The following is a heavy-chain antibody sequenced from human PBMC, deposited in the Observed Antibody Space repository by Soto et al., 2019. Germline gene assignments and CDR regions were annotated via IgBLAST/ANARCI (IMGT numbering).Heavy chain of an antibody. D-gene: IGHD2-2*01. CDR1: KFAFSTYW. CDR3: ARSGVVGTAFQTSYFDL. V-gene: IGHV3-7*03. Sequence: EVQLVESGGGLVQPGGSLRLSCAASKFAFSTYWMNWVRQAPGTGLEWVAKINEDGSEKYYVDSVKGRFTISRDNTKTSLYLVLSSLRAEDTAMYYCARSGVVGTAFQTSYFDLWGRGTLVTVSS. CDR2: INEDGSEK. J-gene: IGHJ2*01.